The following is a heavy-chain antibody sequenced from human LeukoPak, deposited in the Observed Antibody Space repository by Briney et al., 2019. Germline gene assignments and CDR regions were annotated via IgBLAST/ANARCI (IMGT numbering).Heavy chain of an antibody. J-gene: IGHJ4*02. D-gene: IGHD1-1*01. CDR1: GGSISSSSYY. V-gene: IGHV4-39*07. Sequence: SETLSLTCTVSGGSISSSSYYWGWIRQPPGKGLEWIGSIYYSGSTYYNPSLKNRVTISVDTSKNQFSLKLSSVTAADTAVYYCASLFGTYFDYWGQGTLVTVSS. CDR3: ASLFGTYFDY. CDR2: IYYSGST.